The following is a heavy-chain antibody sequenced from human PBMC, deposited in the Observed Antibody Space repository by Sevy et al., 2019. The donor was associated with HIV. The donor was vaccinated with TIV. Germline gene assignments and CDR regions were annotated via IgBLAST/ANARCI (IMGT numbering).Heavy chain of an antibody. CDR2: IRSKPYGGAT. CDR1: GFTFGDYG. V-gene: IGHV3-49*03. J-gene: IGHJ6*02. Sequence: GSLRLSCTTSGFTFGDYGMSWFRQAPGKGLEWIGFIRSKPYGGATEYAASVKGRFTISRDDSKSIAYLQMSSLKTEDTAVYYCSRVPPPRLCSSASCYEGDYYYYGMDVWGQGTTVTVSS. CDR3: SRVPPPRLCSSASCYEGDYYYYGMDV. D-gene: IGHD2-2*01.